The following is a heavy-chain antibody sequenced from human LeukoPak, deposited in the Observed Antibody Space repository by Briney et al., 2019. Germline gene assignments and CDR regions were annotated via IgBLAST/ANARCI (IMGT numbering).Heavy chain of an antibody. J-gene: IGHJ4*02. CDR3: AKXXXXDXFDY. CDR2: ISWSGGNT. V-gene: IGHV3-23*01. CDR1: GFTFSNYA. Sequence: PGGSLRLSCAASGFTFSNYAMSWVRQAPGKGLEWVSAISWSGGNTYYADSVKGRFTISRDNSKNTLYLQMNSLRAEDTALYYCAKXXXXDXFDYWGQGNLVPVSP.